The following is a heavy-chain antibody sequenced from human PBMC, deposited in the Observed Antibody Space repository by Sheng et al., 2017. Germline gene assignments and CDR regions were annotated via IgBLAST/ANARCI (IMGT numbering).Heavy chain of an antibody. CDR3: ARGTWELYHDAFDI. J-gene: IGHJ3*02. D-gene: IGHD1-26*01. CDR1: GYTFTSYD. V-gene: IGHV1-8*03. CDR2: MNPNSGNT. Sequence: QVQLVQSGAEVKKPGASVKVSCKASGYTFTSYDINWVRQATGQGLEWMGWMNPNSGNTGYAQKFQSRVTITRNTSISTAYMELSSLRSEDTAVYYCARGTWELYHDAFDIWGQGTMVTVSS.